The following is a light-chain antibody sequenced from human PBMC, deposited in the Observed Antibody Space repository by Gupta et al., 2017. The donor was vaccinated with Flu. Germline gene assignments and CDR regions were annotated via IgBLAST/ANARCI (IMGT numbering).Light chain of an antibody. V-gene: IGLV1-40*01. CDR2: VHS. CDR3: QSYDTNLSGLVV. J-gene: IGLJ3*02. Sequence: QSVLTLPLSVSVAPGQGVTIPCTGSSSNIGAGYDVPWYHQPPATAPKLLIFVHSNRPSGVPDSFSCSTSGASAALAITALQSAEEAAYYYQSYDTNLSGLVVFGGGTKLTVL. CDR1: SSNIGAGYD.